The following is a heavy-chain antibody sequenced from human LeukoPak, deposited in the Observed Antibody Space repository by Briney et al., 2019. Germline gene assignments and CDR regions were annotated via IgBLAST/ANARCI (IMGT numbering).Heavy chain of an antibody. CDR3: ATPLLLYDFWTPFDP. D-gene: IGHD3-3*01. Sequence: ASVKVSSKVSGYTLTEFTIHWGRQALEKGLGWVGGFYPEDGETIYAQKFQGRVTMTEDTSTDTAYMELSSLRSEDTAVYYCATPLLLYDFWTPFDPWGQGTLVTVSS. V-gene: IGHV1-24*01. CDR1: GYTLTEFT. J-gene: IGHJ5*02. CDR2: FYPEDGET.